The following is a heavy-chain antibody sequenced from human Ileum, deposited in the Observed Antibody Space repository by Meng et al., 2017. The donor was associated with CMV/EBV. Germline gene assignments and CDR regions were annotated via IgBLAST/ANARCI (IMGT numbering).Heavy chain of an antibody. V-gene: IGHV1-2*02. Sequence: VTVSCKASGYTFTGCFIYWVRQAPGQGLEWMGWVNPNSGDTNYAQKFQGRVTMTRDMSISTAFMDLSRLRSDDTAMYYRARGSNLDFWGQGTLVTVSS. CDR2: VNPNSGDT. CDR3: ARGSNLDF. CDR1: GYTFTGCF. J-gene: IGHJ4*02. D-gene: IGHD2-2*01.